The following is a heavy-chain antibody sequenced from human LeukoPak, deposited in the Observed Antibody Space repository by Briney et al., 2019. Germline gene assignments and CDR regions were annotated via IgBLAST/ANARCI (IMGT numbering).Heavy chain of an antibody. Sequence: SETLSLTCAVYGGSFSAYYCSWIRQSPGKGLEWIGEIHHSGSTKYNPSLKRRVTISVDMSQSQFSLKLTSVTAADTAVYYCATEEGYNAYWGQGILVTVSS. CDR2: IHHSGST. CDR1: GGSFSAYY. J-gene: IGHJ4*02. D-gene: IGHD5-24*01. CDR3: ATEEGYNAY. V-gene: IGHV4-34*01.